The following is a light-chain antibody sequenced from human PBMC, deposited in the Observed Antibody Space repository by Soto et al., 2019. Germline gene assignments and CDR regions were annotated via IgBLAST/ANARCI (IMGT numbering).Light chain of an antibody. CDR1: SSDVGAYNF. V-gene: IGLV2-14*03. J-gene: IGLJ1*01. CDR2: NVY. Sequence: QSALTKPASVSGSPGQSITISCTGTSSDVGAYNFVSWHQQHPGKAPKLMIYNVYDRPSGISYRFSGSKSGNTASLTISGLKGEDEADYYCSAYTVSRTYVFGTGTKLTVL. CDR3: SAYTVSRTYV.